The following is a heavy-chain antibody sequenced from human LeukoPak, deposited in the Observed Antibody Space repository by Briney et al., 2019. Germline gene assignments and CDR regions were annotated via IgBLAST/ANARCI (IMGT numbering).Heavy chain of an antibody. Sequence: GGSLRLSCAASGFTFSTYWMSWVRQAPGTGLEWVASIKQDGSEKSYVDSVKGRFTISRDNAKNSLYLQMNSLRAEDTAVYYCARAGYQLLWYWGQGTLVTVSS. D-gene: IGHD2-2*01. CDR3: ARAGYQLLWY. J-gene: IGHJ4*02. CDR1: GFTFSTYW. CDR2: IKQDGSEK. V-gene: IGHV3-7*04.